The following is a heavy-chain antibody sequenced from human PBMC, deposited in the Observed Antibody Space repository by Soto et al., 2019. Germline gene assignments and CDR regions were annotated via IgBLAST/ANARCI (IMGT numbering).Heavy chain of an antibody. V-gene: IGHV3-23*01. CDR2: ISADATAP. Sequence: EVQLLQSGGGSVRPGESLRLSCSTFGFTFNQCPMGWVRQAPGKGLEWLSSISADATAPFYADSVRGRFTISRDNSKNMVFLHMNNVGDDDTAVYYCAKGTSEGRNFFASWGRGSLVTVSS. D-gene: IGHD3-10*01. J-gene: IGHJ4*02. CDR1: GFTFNQCP. CDR3: AKGTSEGRNFFAS.